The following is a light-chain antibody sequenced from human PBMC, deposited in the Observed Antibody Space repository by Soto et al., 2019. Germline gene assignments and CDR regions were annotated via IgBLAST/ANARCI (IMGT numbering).Light chain of an antibody. CDR1: QSVSSN. Sequence: EIVITQSPDTLSVSPGERATLSCRASQSVSSNLAWYQQKPGQVPRLLIYGASTRATGIPARFSGSGSGTEFTLTISSLQSEDFSVYYCQHYNNLWAFGQGTRVEI. V-gene: IGKV3-15*01. CDR2: GAS. J-gene: IGKJ1*01. CDR3: QHYNNLWA.